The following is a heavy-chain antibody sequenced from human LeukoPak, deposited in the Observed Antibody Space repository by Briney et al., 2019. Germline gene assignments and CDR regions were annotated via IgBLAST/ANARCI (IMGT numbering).Heavy chain of an antibody. CDR2: ISPNSGDT. D-gene: IGHD3-16*01. J-gene: IGHJ6*02. CDR1: GYSFTGYF. V-gene: IGHV1-2*02. CDR3: ARRFYYAMDV. Sequence: ASVKVSCKPSGYSFTGYFMQWVRQAPGQGREWMGWISPNSGDTNYAQKFQGRVTMTRDTSISTAYMELSRLRSDDAAVYYCARRFYYAMDVWGQGTTVTVSS.